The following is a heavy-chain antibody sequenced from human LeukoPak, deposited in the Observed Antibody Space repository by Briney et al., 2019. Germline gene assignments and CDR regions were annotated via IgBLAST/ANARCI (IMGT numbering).Heavy chain of an antibody. CDR1: GGSISSGSYY. CDR2: IYHSGST. CDR3: ARAPYSSGWYYFDY. J-gene: IGHJ4*02. V-gene: IGHV4-39*02. D-gene: IGHD6-19*01. Sequence: SETLSLTCTVSGGSISSGSYYWSWIRQPPGKGLEWIGSIYHSGSTYYDPSLKSRVTISVDTSKNHFSLKLSSVTAADTAVYYCARAPYSSGWYYFDYWGQGTLVTVSS.